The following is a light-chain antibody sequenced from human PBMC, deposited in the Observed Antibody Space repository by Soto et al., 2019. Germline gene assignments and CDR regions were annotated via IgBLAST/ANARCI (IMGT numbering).Light chain of an antibody. Sequence: EIVLAQSPGTLSLSPGERATLSCRASQSVSSSYLSWYHQKPGQAPRLLIYGASSRATGIPDRFSGSGSGTDFTLTISSVEPEDSAVYFCQQYTGPPTTFGQGTRLEIK. V-gene: IGKV3-20*01. CDR1: QSVSSSY. J-gene: IGKJ5*01. CDR3: QQYTGPPTT. CDR2: GAS.